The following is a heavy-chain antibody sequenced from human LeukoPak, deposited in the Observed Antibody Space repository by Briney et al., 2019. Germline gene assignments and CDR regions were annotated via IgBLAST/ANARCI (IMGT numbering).Heavy chain of an antibody. CDR1: GYSFTTYW. CDR2: IYPGDSDT. D-gene: IGHD3-10*01. J-gene: IGHJ5*02. CDR3: ARLILNYYGSLPNWFDP. V-gene: IGHV5-51*01. Sequence: GESLKISCKGSGYSFTTYWIGWVRQMPGKGLEWMGIIYPGDSDTRYSPSFQGQVTISADKSISTAYLQWSSLKASDTAMYYCARLILNYYGSLPNWFDPWGQGTLVTVSS.